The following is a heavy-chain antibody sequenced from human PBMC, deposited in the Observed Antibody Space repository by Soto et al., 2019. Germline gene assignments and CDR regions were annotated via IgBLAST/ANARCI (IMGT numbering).Heavy chain of an antibody. Sequence: QVQLVQSGAEVKKPGSSVKVSCKASGGTFSSYTISWVRQAPGQGLEWMGRIIPILGIANYAQKFQGRVTITADKSTSTAYMELSSLRSEDTAVYYCASRGHCSSTSCYVSGYYGSGSYPPMDVWGKGTTVTVSS. V-gene: IGHV1-69*02. CDR3: ASRGHCSSTSCYVSGYYGSGSYPPMDV. D-gene: IGHD2-2*01. CDR2: IIPILGIA. J-gene: IGHJ6*03. CDR1: GGTFSSYT.